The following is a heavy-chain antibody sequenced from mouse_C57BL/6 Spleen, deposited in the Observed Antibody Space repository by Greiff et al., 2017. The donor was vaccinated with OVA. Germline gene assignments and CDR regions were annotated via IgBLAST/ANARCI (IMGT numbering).Heavy chain of an antibody. V-gene: IGHV1-61*01. CDR3: AKGSGSSYDFDY. Sequence: QVQLQQPGAELVRPGSSVKLSCKASGYTFTSSWMDWVKQRPGQGLEWIGNIYPSDSETHYNQKFKDKATLTVDKSSSTAYMQLSSLTSEDSAVYYCAKGSGSSYDFDYWGQGTTLTVSS. CDR2: IYPSDSET. J-gene: IGHJ2*01. D-gene: IGHD1-1*01. CDR1: GYTFTSSW.